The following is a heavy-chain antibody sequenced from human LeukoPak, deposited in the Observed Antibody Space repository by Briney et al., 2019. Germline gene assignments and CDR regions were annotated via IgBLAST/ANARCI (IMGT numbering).Heavy chain of an antibody. J-gene: IGHJ3*02. CDR2: INHTGST. Sequence: SETLSLTCAVYGGSFSGYYWSWIRQPPGKGLGWIGEINHTGSTNYNPSLKSRVTISVDTSKNQFSLKLSSVTAADTAVYHCARGRLGELLDAFDIWGQGTMVTVSS. D-gene: IGHD3-16*01. CDR3: ARGRLGELLDAFDI. CDR1: GGSFSGYY. V-gene: IGHV4-34*01.